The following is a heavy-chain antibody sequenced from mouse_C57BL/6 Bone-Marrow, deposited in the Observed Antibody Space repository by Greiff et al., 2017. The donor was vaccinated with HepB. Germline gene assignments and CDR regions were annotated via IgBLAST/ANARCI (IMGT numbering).Heavy chain of an antibody. V-gene: IGHV10-1*01. CDR3: VRLNGNSMDY. Sequence: DVKLQESGGGLVQPKGSLKLSCAASGFSFNTYAMNWVRQAPGKGLEWVARIRSKSNNYATYYADSVKDRFTISRDDSESMLYLQMNNLKTEDTAMYYCVRLNGNSMDYWGQGTSVTVSS. CDR1: GFSFNTYA. J-gene: IGHJ4*01. CDR2: IRSKSNNYAT. D-gene: IGHD2-1*01.